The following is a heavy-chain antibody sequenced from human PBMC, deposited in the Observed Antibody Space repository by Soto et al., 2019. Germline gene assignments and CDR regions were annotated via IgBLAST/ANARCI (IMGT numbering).Heavy chain of an antibody. J-gene: IGHJ4*02. CDR3: ARVFFVSYCSGGTCNPFFDY. CDR1: GGSISSGGYY. D-gene: IGHD2-15*01. V-gene: IGHV4-31*03. CDR2: IYYSGST. Sequence: SETLSLTCTVSGGSISSGGYYWSWIRQHPGKGLEWIGYIYYSGSTYNNPSLKSRVTISVDTSKNQFSLKLSSVTAADTAVYYCARVFFVSYCSGGTCNPFFDYWGQGTLVTVSS.